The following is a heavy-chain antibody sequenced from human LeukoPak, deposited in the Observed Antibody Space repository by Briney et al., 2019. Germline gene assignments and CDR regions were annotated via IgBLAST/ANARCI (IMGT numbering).Heavy chain of an antibody. D-gene: IGHD3-10*01. Sequence: PGGSLRLSCAASGFTVSSIYMSGVRXAPGKXLXXXSLIYSGGSTYYTDSVKGRFTISRDNSKNTLYLQMNSLRVEDTVVYYWARGAQAGPPEIDYWGQGTLVTVSS. V-gene: IGHV3-53*01. J-gene: IGHJ4*02. CDR2: IYSGGST. CDR1: GFTVSSIY. CDR3: ARGAQAGPPEIDY.